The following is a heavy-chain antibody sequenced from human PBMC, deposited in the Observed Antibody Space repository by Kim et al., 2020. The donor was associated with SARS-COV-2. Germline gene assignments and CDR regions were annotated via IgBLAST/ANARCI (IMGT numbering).Heavy chain of an antibody. D-gene: IGHD4-4*01. CDR3: ARLRSTVTTPYYFDY. J-gene: IGHJ4*02. Sequence: KFQGRVTITRDTSASTAYMELSSLRSEDTAVYYCARLRSTVTTPYYFDYWGQGTLVTVSS. V-gene: IGHV1-3*01.